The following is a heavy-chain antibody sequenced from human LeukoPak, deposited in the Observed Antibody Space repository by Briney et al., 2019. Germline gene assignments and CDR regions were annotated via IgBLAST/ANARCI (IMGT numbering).Heavy chain of an antibody. D-gene: IGHD3-10*01. Sequence: PSETLSLTCTVSGGSISSYYWSWIRQPPGKGLEWIGYIYYSGSTNYNPSLKSRVTISVDTSKNQFSLKLSSVTAADTAVYYCASWGHYYGSGSYINWGQGTLVTVSS. V-gene: IGHV4-59*01. J-gene: IGHJ4*02. CDR2: IYYSGST. CDR1: GGSISSYY. CDR3: ASWGHYYGSGSYIN.